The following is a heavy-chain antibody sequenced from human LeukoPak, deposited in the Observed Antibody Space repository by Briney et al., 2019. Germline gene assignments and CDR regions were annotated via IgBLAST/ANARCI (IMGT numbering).Heavy chain of an antibody. CDR2: IYYRGST. CDR3: AKTVWSRLAAGLDS. V-gene: IGHV4-39*01. D-gene: IGHD2-21*02. Sequence: PSETLSLTCSVSGGSISGSSYYWGWIRQPPGKGLEWIGNIYYRGSTYYNPSLKSRVIMSIDTSENQFSLKVNSVTATDTAVYYCAKTVWSRLAAGLDSWGQGTLVTVSS. J-gene: IGHJ4*02. CDR1: GGSISGSSYY.